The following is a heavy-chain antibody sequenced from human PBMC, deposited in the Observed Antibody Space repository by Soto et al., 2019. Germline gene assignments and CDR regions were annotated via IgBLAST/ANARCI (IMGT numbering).Heavy chain of an antibody. D-gene: IGHD1-26*01. J-gene: IGHJ4*02. CDR2: IYRDDDK. V-gene: IGHV2-5*02. CDR1: GFSLMTDGVG. CDR3: AHTVARGAYWETFNY. Sequence: QITLKESGPTLVKPTQTLTLTCTVSGFSLMTDGVGVGWFRQPPGKALEWLALIYRDDDKRYRPSLNSRVTVXXDXHXXQVVLTMTRMDPVDTATYYCAHTVARGAYWETFNYWGQGTLVTVSS.